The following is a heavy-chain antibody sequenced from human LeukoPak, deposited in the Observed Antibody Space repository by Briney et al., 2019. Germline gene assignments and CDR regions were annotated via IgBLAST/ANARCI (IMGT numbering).Heavy chain of an antibody. D-gene: IGHD3-16*02. V-gene: IGHV3-15*01. CDR1: GFTFSNAW. J-gene: IGHJ4*02. CDR3: TTLYDYVWGSYRGAPFDY. CDR2: IKSKTDGGTT. Sequence: GGSLRLSCAASGFTFSNAWMSWVRQAPGKGLEWVGRIKSKTDGGTTDYAAPVKGRFTISRDDSKNTLYLQMNSLKTEDTAVYYCTTLYDYVWGSYRGAPFDYWGQGTLVTVSS.